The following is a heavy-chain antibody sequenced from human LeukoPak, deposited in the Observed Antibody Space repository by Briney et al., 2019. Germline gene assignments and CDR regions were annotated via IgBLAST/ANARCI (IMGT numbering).Heavy chain of an antibody. D-gene: IGHD6-13*01. V-gene: IGHV1-2*02. J-gene: IGHJ4*02. CDR3: ASSPYSSSWYYFDY. CDR1: GYTFTSYT. CDR2: INPNSGGT. Sequence: ASVKVSCKASGYTFTSYTMNWVRQAPGQGLEWMGWINPNSGGTNYAQKFQGRVTMTRDTSISTAYMELSRLRSDDTAVYYCASSPYSSSWYYFDYWGQGTLVTVSS.